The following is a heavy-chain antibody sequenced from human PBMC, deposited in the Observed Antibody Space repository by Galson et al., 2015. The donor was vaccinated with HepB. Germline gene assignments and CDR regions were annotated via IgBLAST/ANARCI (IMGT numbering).Heavy chain of an antibody. CDR3: ATTRYWSSTSCYSFDC. D-gene: IGHD2-2*01. Sequence: SLRLSCAASGFTFSSYGMHWVRQAPGKGPEWVAVIWGDGSNKYYADSVKGRFTISRDNSKNTLYLQMNSLRAEDTAVYYCATTRYWSSTSCYSFDCWGQATLVTAPS. V-gene: IGHV3-33*01. CDR2: IWGDGSNK. J-gene: IGHJ4*02. CDR1: GFTFSSYG.